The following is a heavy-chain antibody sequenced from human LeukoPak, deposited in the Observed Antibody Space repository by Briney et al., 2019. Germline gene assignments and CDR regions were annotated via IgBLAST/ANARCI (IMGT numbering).Heavy chain of an antibody. J-gene: IGHJ1*01. CDR2: ISKSSDAT. CDR3: AKDLDSSGSWPAEYFQH. D-gene: IGHD3-22*01. V-gene: IGHV3-23*01. Sequence: GGSLRPSCAASGFTFINYAMSWVRQAPGKGLEWVSLISKSSDATYYAPSVKGRFTISRDNSKNTLYLQMNSLRAEDTAVYYCAKDLDSSGSWPAEYFQHWGQGTLVTVSS. CDR1: GFTFINYA.